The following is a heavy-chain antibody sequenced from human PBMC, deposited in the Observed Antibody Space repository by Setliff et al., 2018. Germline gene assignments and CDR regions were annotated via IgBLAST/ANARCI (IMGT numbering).Heavy chain of an antibody. Sequence: SETLSLTCAVYGGSFSGYYWSWLRQPPGKGLEWIGEINHSGSTNYNPSLKSRVTISVDTSKNQFSLKLSSVTAADTAVYYCARGPVMIVATGYFDYWGQGTLVTVSS. CDR3: ARGPVMIVATGYFDY. CDR2: INHSGST. V-gene: IGHV4-34*01. CDR1: GGSFSGYY. J-gene: IGHJ4*02. D-gene: IGHD3-22*01.